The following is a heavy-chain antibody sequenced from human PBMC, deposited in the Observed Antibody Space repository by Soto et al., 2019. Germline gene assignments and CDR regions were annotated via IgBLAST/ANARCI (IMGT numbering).Heavy chain of an antibody. D-gene: IGHD3-10*01. J-gene: IGHJ4*02. CDR3: VHRFVYNNSGTHFDY. CDR1: GFSFITSGVG. V-gene: IGHV2-5*02. CDR2: IYWDDDK. Sequence: QITLRESGPTLVKPTQTLTLTCTFSGFSFITSGVGVGWVRQPPGKALEWLGLIYWDDDKRYSPSLKRRLTITKDTAKNQVVLTMTNMDPVDTATYYCVHRFVYNNSGTHFDYWGRGTLVTVSS.